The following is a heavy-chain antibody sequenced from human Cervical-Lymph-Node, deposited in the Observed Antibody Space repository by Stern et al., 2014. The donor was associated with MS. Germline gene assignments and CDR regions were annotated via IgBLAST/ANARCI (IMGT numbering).Heavy chain of an antibody. CDR1: GYSFTSYD. Sequence: VQLVESGAEVKKPGASVKVSCKASGYSFTSYDINWVRQATGQGLEWMGWVNPDSGYTGFAQKFQGRVTMTRDTSRSTAYMELSSLRSDDTAVYYCAKSVLTSSSWYAVNHGMDVWGQGTTVTVSS. CDR3: AKSVLTSSSWYAVNHGMDV. J-gene: IGHJ6*02. CDR2: VNPDSGYT. D-gene: IGHD6-13*01. V-gene: IGHV1-8*01.